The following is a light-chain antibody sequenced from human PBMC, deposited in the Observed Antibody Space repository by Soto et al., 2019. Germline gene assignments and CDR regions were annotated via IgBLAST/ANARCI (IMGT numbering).Light chain of an antibody. CDR1: QSVSSSY. J-gene: IGKJ2*01. CDR3: HQDGSTSAYS. CDR2: GAS. V-gene: IGKV3-20*01. Sequence: EIVLTQSPGTLSLSPGERATLSCRASQSVSSSYLAWYQQKPGQAPRLLIYGASSRATGIPDRFSSTGSGRDFTLTIGRVAPRDLAVYYCHQDGSTSAYSLGQGTKLEIK.